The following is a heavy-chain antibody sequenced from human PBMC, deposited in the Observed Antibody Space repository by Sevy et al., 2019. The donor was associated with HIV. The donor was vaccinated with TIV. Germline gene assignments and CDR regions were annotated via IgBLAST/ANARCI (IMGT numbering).Heavy chain of an antibody. V-gene: IGHV5-51*01. CDR2: IHPADSDT. CDR3: ARQGVLDYFDY. D-gene: IGHD3-10*01. Sequence: GESLKISCKGSGYNFTPYWIGWVRQMPGKGLEWMGIIHPADSDTGYSPSFQGQVTISADTSINTVYLQWSSLKASDTAIYYCARQGVLDYFDYWGQGTLVTVSS. CDR1: GYNFTPYW. J-gene: IGHJ4*02.